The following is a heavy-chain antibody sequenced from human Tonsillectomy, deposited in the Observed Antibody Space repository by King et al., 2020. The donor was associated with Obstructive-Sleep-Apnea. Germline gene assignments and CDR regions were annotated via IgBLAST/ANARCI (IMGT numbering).Heavy chain of an antibody. J-gene: IGHJ3*01. CDR1: GFTFSSCA. CDR2: ISGSGDST. D-gene: IGHD2-21*02. Sequence: QLVESGGGLVQSGGSLRLSCAASGFTFSSCAMTWVRQAPGKGLEWVTVISGSGDSTYYADSVRGRFTISRDNSKNTLYLQMNSLRVEDTAVYYCAKGQTDIGRQPDFWAQGTLVAVPS. V-gene: IGHV3-23*04. CDR3: AKGQTDIGRQPDF.